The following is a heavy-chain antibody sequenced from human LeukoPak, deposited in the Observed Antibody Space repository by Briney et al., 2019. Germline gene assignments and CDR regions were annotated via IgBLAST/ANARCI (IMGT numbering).Heavy chain of an antibody. D-gene: IGHD3-16*01. CDR1: GFTFSTYW. Sequence: PGGSLRLSCAACGFTFSTYWLHWVRQAPGKGLVWVSRISSDWSSTTYADSVKGRFTIPRDNVKNTLYLQMNSLRAEDTAVYYCARDNDSRDPPHFDYWGQGTLVTVSS. CDR3: ARDNDSRDPPHFDY. CDR2: ISSDWSST. J-gene: IGHJ4*02. V-gene: IGHV3-74*01.